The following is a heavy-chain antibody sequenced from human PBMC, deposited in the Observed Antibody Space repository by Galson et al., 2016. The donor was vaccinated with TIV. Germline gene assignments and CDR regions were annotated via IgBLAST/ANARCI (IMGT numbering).Heavy chain of an antibody. CDR2: MNPNSGNT. J-gene: IGHJ4*02. CDR3: ARSGDYGDY. CDR1: GYTFTSYD. Sequence: SVKVACKASGYTFTSYDINCVRQSTGQGLKGMGWMNPNSGNTGYAQQFRGTVTMTRNTSVRTAYMELSSLRSEDTAVYYWARSGDYGDYWGQGTLVTVSS. V-gene: IGHV1-8*02. D-gene: IGHD4-17*01.